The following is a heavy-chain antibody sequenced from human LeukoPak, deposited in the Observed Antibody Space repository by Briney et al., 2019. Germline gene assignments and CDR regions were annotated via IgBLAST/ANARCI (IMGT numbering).Heavy chain of an antibody. D-gene: IGHD2-2*01. CDR3: ATGAPAKRAFDI. J-gene: IGHJ3*02. CDR2: FDPEDGET. CDR1: GYTLTELS. V-gene: IGHV1-24*01. Sequence: GASVEVSCKVSGYTLTELSMHWVRQAPGKGLEWMGGFDPEDGETIYAQKFQGRVTMTEDTSTDTAYMELSSLRSEDTAVYYCATGAPAKRAFDIWGQGTMVTVSS.